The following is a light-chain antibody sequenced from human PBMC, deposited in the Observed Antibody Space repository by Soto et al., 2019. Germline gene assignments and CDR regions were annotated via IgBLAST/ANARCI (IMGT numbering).Light chain of an antibody. Sequence: QSVLTQPASVSGSPGQSITISCTGTSSDVGGYNYVSWYQQHPGKAPKLMIYDDSNRPSGVSNRFSGSKSGNTASLTISGLQADDEADYYCSSYTRFSTPVFGTGTKVTV. V-gene: IGLV2-14*01. CDR1: SSDVGGYNY. CDR3: SSYTRFSTPV. CDR2: DDS. J-gene: IGLJ1*01.